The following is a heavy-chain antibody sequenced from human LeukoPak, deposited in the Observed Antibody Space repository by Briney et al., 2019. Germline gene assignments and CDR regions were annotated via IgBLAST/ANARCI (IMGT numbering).Heavy chain of an antibody. D-gene: IGHD4-17*01. CDR1: GFTVSSKY. CDR3: ARADDFGDYDC. CDR2: IYPGGTT. Sequence: PGGSLRLSRAASGFTVSSKYMSWVRQAPGKGLEWVSIIYPGGTTYYADSVKGRFTNSRDNSKNTVYLQMNSLKADDAAVYYCARADDFGDYDCWGQGTLVTVSS. V-gene: IGHV3-53*01. J-gene: IGHJ4*02.